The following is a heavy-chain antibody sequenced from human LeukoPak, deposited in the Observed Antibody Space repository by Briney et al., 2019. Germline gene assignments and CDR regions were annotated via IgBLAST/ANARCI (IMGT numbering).Heavy chain of an antibody. Sequence: GGSLRLSCAASGFTFSSYGMSWVRQAPGKGPEWVSAISGSGGSTYYADSVKGRFTISRDNSKNTLYLQMNSLKTEDTAVYYCTRHPPSTSDYYGSGSEGNYWGQGTLVTVSS. D-gene: IGHD3-10*01. CDR2: ISGSGGST. V-gene: IGHV3-23*01. CDR1: GFTFSSYG. CDR3: TRHPPSTSDYYGSGSEGNY. J-gene: IGHJ4*02.